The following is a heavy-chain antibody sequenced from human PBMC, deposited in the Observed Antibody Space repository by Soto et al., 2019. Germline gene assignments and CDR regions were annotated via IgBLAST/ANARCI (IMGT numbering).Heavy chain of an antibody. D-gene: IGHD3-22*01. CDR3: ARVLADDSSGSAFDY. V-gene: IGHV4-31*03. CDR1: GGSISSGGYY. J-gene: IGHJ4*02. Sequence: PTDTLSRNCTVSGGSISSGGYYWSWIRQHPGKGLEWIGYIYYSGSTYYNPSLKSRVTISVDTSKNQFSLKLSSVTAADTAVYYCARVLADDSSGSAFDYWGQGTLVTVSS. CDR2: IYYSGST.